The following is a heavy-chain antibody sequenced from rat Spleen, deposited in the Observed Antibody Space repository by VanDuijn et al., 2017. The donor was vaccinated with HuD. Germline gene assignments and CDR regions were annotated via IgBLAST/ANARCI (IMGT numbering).Heavy chain of an antibody. CDR1: GFSLTSYN. J-gene: IGHJ3*01. Sequence: QVQLKESGPGLVQPSQTLSLTCTVSGFSLTSYNVHWVRQPPGKGLEWMGRMRYNGDTSYNSALKSRLSISRDTSKNQVFLKMNSLQTDDTGTYYCTRGASSYGGYTSYNWFAYWGQGTLVTVSS. V-gene: IGHV2-63*01. CDR3: TRGASSYGGYTSYNWFAY. CDR2: MRYNGDT. D-gene: IGHD1-11*01.